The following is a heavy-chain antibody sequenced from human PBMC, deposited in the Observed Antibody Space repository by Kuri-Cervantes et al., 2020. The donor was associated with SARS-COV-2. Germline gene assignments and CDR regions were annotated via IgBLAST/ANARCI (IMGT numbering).Heavy chain of an antibody. D-gene: IGHD3-22*01. CDR3: ARSTPFRRLVVISQGGAFDI. V-gene: IGHV3-30*04. CDR1: GFTFSDSA. CDR2: ISYDGSSK. Sequence: GGSLRLSCAASGFTFSDSAMHWVRQAPGKGLEWVAFISYDGSSKDYADSVKGRLTISRDNSKNTLYLQMKSLRAEDTAVFYCARSTPFRRLVVISQGGAFDIWGQGTMVTVSS. J-gene: IGHJ3*02.